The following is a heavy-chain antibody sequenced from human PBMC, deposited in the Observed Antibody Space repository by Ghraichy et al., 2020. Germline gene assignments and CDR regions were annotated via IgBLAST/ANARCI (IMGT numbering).Heavy chain of an antibody. J-gene: IGHJ5*02. CDR2: MNPNSGNT. D-gene: IGHD5-12*01. Sequence: ASVKVSCKASGYTFTSYDINWVRQATGQGLEWMGWMNPNSGNTGYAQKFQGRVTMTRNTSISTAYMELSSLRSEDTAVYYCARGLRVATILLWFDPWGQGTLVTVSS. CDR1: GYTFTSYD. V-gene: IGHV1-8*01. CDR3: ARGLRVATILLWFDP.